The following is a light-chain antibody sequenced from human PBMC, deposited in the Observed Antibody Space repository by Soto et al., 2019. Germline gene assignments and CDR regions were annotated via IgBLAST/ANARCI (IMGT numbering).Light chain of an antibody. CDR1: QSISSW. CDR2: KAS. J-gene: IGKJ1*01. Sequence: DIQMTQSPSTLSASVGDRVTITCRASQSISSWLAWYQQKPGKAPKLLIYKASSLESGVPSRFSGSGSGTELTLTISSLQPDDFATYYCQQYNSYSETFGQGTKVEIK. V-gene: IGKV1-5*03. CDR3: QQYNSYSET.